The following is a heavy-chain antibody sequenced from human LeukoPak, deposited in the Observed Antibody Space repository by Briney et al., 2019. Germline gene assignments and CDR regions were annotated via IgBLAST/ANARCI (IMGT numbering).Heavy chain of an antibody. CDR2: ISWNSGSI. Sequence: GWSLRLSCAASGFTFDDYAMHWVRQAPGKGLEGVSGISWNSGSIGYADSVKGRFTISRDNAKNSLYLQMNSLRAEDTALYYCAKGGESSSWYNWFDPWGQGTLVTVSS. CDR1: GFTFDDYA. J-gene: IGHJ5*02. CDR3: AKGGESSSWYNWFDP. V-gene: IGHV3-9*01. D-gene: IGHD6-13*01.